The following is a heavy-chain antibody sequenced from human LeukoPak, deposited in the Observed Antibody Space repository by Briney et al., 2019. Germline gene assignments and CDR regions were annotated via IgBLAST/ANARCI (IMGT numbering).Heavy chain of an antibody. CDR1: GGSFSGYY. V-gene: IGHV4-34*01. CDR2: INHSGST. CDR3: AKSILRYGSGYYYDY. J-gene: IGHJ4*02. Sequence: KPSETLSLTCAVYGGSFSGYYWSWIRQPPGKWLEWIGEINHSGSTNYNPSLKSRVTISVDTSKNQFSLKLSSVTAADTAVYYCAKSILRYGSGYYYDYWGQGTLVTVSS. D-gene: IGHD2-15*01.